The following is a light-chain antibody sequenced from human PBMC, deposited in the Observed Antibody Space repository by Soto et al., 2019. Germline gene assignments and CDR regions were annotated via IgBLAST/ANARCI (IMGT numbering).Light chain of an antibody. V-gene: IGLV2-14*01. CDR2: DVG. Sequence: SVLTQPSSLSGSPGQSIALSCPGNSSDVGGYNYVSWYQQHPDKAPKLIIYDVGDRPSGVSDRFSGSKSGNTASLTISGLQAEDEAHYYCTSYTSSSTYVFGTGTKVPVL. CDR1: SSDVGGYNY. J-gene: IGLJ1*01. CDR3: TSYTSSSTYV.